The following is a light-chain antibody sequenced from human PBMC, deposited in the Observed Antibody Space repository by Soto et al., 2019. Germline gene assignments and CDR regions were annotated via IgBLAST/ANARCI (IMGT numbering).Light chain of an antibody. CDR3: SSYTSRVV. CDR2: DVT. J-gene: IGLJ3*02. CDR1: SSDVGGYNY. V-gene: IGLV2-14*03. Sequence: QSALTQPASVSGSPGQSITISCTGTSSDVGGYNYVSWYQQHPGKAPKHLIYDVTNRPPGVSDDRFSGSKSGNTASLTISGLQAEDEADYYCSSYTSRVVFGGGTKLTVL.